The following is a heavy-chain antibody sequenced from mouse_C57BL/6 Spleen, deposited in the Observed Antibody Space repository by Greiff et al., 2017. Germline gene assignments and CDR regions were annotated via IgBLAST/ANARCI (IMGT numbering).Heavy chain of an antibody. CDR2: ISNLAYSI. Sequence: EVQLVESGGGLVQPGGSLKLSCAASGFTFSDYGMAWVRQAPRKGPEWVAFISNLAYSIYYADTVTGRFTISRENAKNTLYLEMSSLRSEDTAMYYCARRVGKGNAMDYWGQGTSVTVSS. CDR1: GFTFSDYG. D-gene: IGHD2-1*01. CDR3: ARRVGKGNAMDY. J-gene: IGHJ4*01. V-gene: IGHV5-15*01.